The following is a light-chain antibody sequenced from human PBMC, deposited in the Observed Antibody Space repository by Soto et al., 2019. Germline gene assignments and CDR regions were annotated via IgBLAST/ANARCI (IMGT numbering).Light chain of an antibody. CDR1: QRLSASD. Sequence: EIVLTQSPGTLSLSPGQRATLSCRASQRLSASDIAWYQQKPGQAPKFLIYGVSSRATGIPDRFSGSGSGTEFTLTISSLQPEDFATYYCLQDYNYPWTFGQGTKVDIK. J-gene: IGKJ1*01. V-gene: IGKV3-20*01. CDR3: LQDYNYPWT. CDR2: GVS.